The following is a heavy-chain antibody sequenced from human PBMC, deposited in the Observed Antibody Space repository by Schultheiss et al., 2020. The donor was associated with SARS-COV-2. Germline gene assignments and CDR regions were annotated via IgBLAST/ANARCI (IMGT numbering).Heavy chain of an antibody. CDR1: GFTFSSYA. CDR2: ISGSGGST. CDR3: ARAELYYDFWSGPSRSHAFDI. D-gene: IGHD3-3*01. J-gene: IGHJ3*02. V-gene: IGHV3-23*01. Sequence: GGSLRLSCATSGFTFSSYAMSWVRQAPGKGLEWVSAISGSGGSTYYADSVKGRFTISRDNAKNTLYLQMNSLRAEDTAVYYCARAELYYDFWSGPSRSHAFDIWGQGTMVTVSS.